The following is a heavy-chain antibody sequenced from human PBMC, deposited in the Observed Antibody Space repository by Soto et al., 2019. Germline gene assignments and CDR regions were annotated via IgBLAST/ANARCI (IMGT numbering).Heavy chain of an antibody. Sequence: SIRHSCGASRFTCSDYYMSWFSQAPGKGLEWVSYISSSSSYTNYADSVKGRFTISRDNAKNSLYLQMNSLRAEDTAVYYCARDPVEMATIRENYFDYWGQGTLVTVSS. CDR3: ARDPVEMATIRENYFDY. D-gene: IGHD5-12*01. J-gene: IGHJ4*02. V-gene: IGHV3-11*05. CDR2: ISSSSSYT. CDR1: RFTCSDYY.